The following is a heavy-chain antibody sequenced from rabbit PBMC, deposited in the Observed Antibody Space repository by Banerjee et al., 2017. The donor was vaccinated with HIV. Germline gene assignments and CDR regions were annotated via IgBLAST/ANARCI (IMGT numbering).Heavy chain of an antibody. D-gene: IGHD1-1*01. Sequence: QEQLVESGGGLVQPEGSLTLTCTASGFSFSSSYYMCWVRQAPGKELEWIACIYAGGSGGTYYANWAKGRFTISRTSSTTVTLQMTSLTAADTATYFCARDNGSSSGFYFNLWGPGTLVTVS. CDR3: ARDNGSSSGFYFNL. CDR1: GFSFSSSYY. V-gene: IGHV1S45*01. J-gene: IGHJ4*01. CDR2: IYAGGSGGT.